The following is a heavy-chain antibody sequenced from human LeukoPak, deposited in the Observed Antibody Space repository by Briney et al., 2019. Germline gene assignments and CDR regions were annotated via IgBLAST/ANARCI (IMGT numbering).Heavy chain of an antibody. CDR1: GYSFTSYW. V-gene: IGHV5-51*01. Sequence: GESLKISCKGSGYSFTSYWIGWVRQMPGKGLEWMGIIYPGDSDTRYSPSFQGQVTISAVKSISTAYLQWSSLKASDTAMYYCARPNYGDFPAEYFQHWGQGTLVTVSS. CDR2: IYPGDSDT. D-gene: IGHD4-17*01. J-gene: IGHJ1*01. CDR3: ARPNYGDFPAEYFQH.